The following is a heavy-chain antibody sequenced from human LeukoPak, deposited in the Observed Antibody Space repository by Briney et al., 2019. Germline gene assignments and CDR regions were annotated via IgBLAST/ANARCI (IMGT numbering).Heavy chain of an antibody. Sequence: SQTLSLTCAISGDSVSSNSAAWNWIRQSPSRGLEWLGRTYYRSKWSTYYAVSVKSRISINRDTSKNQISLQLNSVTPEDTAVYYCARSTGPIDYWGQGTLVTVSS. V-gene: IGHV6-1*01. J-gene: IGHJ4*02. D-gene: IGHD1-1*01. CDR2: TYYRSKWST. CDR1: GDSVSSNSAA. CDR3: ARSTGPIDY.